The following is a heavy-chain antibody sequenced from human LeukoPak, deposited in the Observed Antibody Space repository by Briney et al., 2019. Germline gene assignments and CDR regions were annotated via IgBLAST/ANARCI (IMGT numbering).Heavy chain of an antibody. CDR2: INHSGST. J-gene: IGHJ6*03. CDR3: ARCPMITFGGVIVIPYYYYYMDV. Sequence: PSETLSLTCAVYGGSFSGYYWSWIRQPPGKGLEWIGEINHSGSTNYNPSLKSRVTISVDTSKNQFSLKLSSVTAADTAVYYCARCPMITFGGVIVIPYYYYYMDVWGKGTTVTVSS. CDR1: GGSFSGYY. D-gene: IGHD3-16*02. V-gene: IGHV4-34*01.